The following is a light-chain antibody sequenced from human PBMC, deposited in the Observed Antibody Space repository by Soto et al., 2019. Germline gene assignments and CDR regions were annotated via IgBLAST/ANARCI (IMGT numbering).Light chain of an antibody. J-gene: IGKJ1*01. Sequence: EIVLTQSPGTLSLSPGERATFSCRASQSVSSSYIAWYQQKRGQAPRRLIYGASIRATGIPDRFSGSGSGTDFTLTISRLEPEDFALYYCQQYGSSLWTFGQGTKVDI. CDR2: GAS. CDR1: QSVSSSY. V-gene: IGKV3-20*01. CDR3: QQYGSSLWT.